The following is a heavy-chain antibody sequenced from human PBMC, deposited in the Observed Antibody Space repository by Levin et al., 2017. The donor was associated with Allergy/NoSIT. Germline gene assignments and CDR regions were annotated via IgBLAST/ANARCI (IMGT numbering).Heavy chain of an antibody. V-gene: IGHV3-66*01. CDR3: ARRYYGLGTYYMDV. CDR2: IYRGGTT. J-gene: IGHJ6*03. D-gene: IGHD3-10*01. CDR1: GFTVSSNY. Sequence: GGSLRLSCAASGFTVSSNYMSWVRQAPGKGLEWVSLIYRGGTTYYADSGKGRFTISRDNSNNTLYLQMNSLRAEDTAVYYCARRYYGLGTYYMDVWGKGTTVTVAS.